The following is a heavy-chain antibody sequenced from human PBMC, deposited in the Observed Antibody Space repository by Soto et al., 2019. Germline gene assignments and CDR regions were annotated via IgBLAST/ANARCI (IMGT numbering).Heavy chain of an antibody. V-gene: IGHV1-69*13. CDR2: IIPIFGTA. Sequence: ASVKVSCKASGGTFSSYAISWVRQAPGQGLEWMGGIIPIFGTANYAQKFQGRVTIAADESISTAYMELSSLRSEDTAVYYCAREVSYWFDPWGQGALVTVSS. J-gene: IGHJ5*02. CDR3: AREVSYWFDP. D-gene: IGHD2-8*01. CDR1: GGTFSSYA.